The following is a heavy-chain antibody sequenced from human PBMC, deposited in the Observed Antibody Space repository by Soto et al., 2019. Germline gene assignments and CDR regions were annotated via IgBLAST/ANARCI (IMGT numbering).Heavy chain of an antibody. Sequence: GASVKVSCKASGGTFSSYAISWVRQAPGQGLEWMGGIIPIFGTANYAQKFQGRFTITADKSTSTAYMELSSLRSEDTAVYYCARDHYDFWSGQPLLDGMDVWGQGTTVTVSS. CDR3: ARDHYDFWSGQPLLDGMDV. CDR2: IIPIFGTA. J-gene: IGHJ6*02. V-gene: IGHV1-69*06. D-gene: IGHD3-3*01. CDR1: GGTFSSYA.